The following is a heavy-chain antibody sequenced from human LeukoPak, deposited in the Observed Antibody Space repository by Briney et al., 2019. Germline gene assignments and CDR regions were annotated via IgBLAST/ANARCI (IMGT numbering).Heavy chain of an antibody. J-gene: IGHJ4*02. V-gene: IGHV7-4-1*02. CDR1: GYTFTSYA. D-gene: IGHD3-16*01. CDR2: INTNTGNP. CDR3: ASLEEELGFY. Sequence: ASVKVSCTASGYTFTSYAMNWVRQAPGQGLGWMGWINTNTGNPTYAQGFTGRFVFSLDTSVSTAYLQISSLKAEDTAVYYCASLEEELGFYWGQGTLVTVSS.